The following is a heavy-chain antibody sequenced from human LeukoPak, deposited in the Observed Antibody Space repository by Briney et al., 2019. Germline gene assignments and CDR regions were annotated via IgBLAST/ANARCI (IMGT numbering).Heavy chain of an antibody. J-gene: IGHJ4*02. V-gene: IGHV3-7*01. CDR3: VRGDLRLPRSTPDC. Sequence: GGSLRLSCAVSGFTFSHFWMSWVRQAPGKGLEWVAYIKKTGSETYYVDSVKGRFTITRDNTRNSLFLQMYSLRAEDTAVYYCVRGDLRLPRSTPDCWGQGTLVTVSS. CDR1: GFTFSHFW. CDR2: IKKTGSET. D-gene: IGHD5/OR15-5a*01.